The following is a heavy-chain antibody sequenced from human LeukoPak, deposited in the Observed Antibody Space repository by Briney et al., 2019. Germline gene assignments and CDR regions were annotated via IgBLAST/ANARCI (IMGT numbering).Heavy chain of an antibody. CDR3: ARSSRGYSGYDFIDY. Sequence: PGGSLRLSCAASGFTFSDYYMSWIRQAPGKGLEWVSYISSSSSYTNYADSVKGRFTISRDNAKNSLYLQMNSLRAEDTAVYYCARSSRGYSGYDFIDYWGQGTLVIVSS. V-gene: IGHV3-11*06. D-gene: IGHD5-12*01. CDR1: GFTFSDYY. J-gene: IGHJ4*02. CDR2: ISSSSSYT.